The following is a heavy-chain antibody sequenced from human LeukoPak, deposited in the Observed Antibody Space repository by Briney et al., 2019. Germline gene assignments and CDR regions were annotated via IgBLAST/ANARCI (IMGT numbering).Heavy chain of an antibody. CDR3: AKGSYYYDSSGYLDY. V-gene: IGHV3-23*01. CDR2: ISGSGGST. D-gene: IGHD3-22*01. Sequence: PGGSLRLSCAASGFTFSSYAMSWVRQAPGKGLEWVSAISGSGGSTHYADSVKGRFTISRDNSKNTLYLQMNSLRAEDTAVYYCAKGSYYYDSSGYLDYWGQGTLVTVSS. CDR1: GFTFSSYA. J-gene: IGHJ4*02.